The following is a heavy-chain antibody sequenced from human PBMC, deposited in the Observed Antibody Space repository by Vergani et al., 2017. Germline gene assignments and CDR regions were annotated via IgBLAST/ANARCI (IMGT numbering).Heavy chain of an antibody. CDR1: GYSFTSYW. Sequence: EVQLVQSGAEVQKPGESLKISCKGSGYSFTSYWIGWVRQMPGKGLEWMGIIYPGDSDTRYSPSFQGQVTISADKSISTAYLQWSSLKASDTAMYYCARMSRDSSGCADIKYFQHWGQGTLVTVSS. J-gene: IGHJ1*01. CDR2: IYPGDSDT. D-gene: IGHD6-19*01. V-gene: IGHV5-51*01. CDR3: ARMSRDSSGCADIKYFQH.